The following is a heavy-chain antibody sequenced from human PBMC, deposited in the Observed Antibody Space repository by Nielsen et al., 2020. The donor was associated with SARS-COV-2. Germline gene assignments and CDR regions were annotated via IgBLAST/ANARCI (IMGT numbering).Heavy chain of an antibody. CDR1: GFTFSSYA. Sequence: GGSLRLSCAASGFTFSSYAMHWVRQAPGKGLEWVAVISYDGSNKYYADSVKGRFTISRDNSKNTLYLQMNSLRAEDTAVYYCARDGHCSSTSCYAYWGQGTLVTVSS. D-gene: IGHD2-2*01. J-gene: IGHJ4*02. CDR3: ARDGHCSSTSCYAY. V-gene: IGHV3-30-3*01. CDR2: ISYDGSNK.